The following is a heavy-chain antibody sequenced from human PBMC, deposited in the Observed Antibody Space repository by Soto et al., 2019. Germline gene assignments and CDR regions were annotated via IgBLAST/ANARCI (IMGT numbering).Heavy chain of an antibody. CDR2: INHSGST. CDR3: ARTDRGVIIDYYYFGMDV. V-gene: IGHV4-34*01. Sequence: SETLSLTCAVYGGSFSGYYWSWIRQPPGKGLEWIGEINHSGSTNYNPSLKSRVTISVDTSKNQFSLKLSSLRAEDTAVYYCARTDRGVIIDYYYFGMDVWGQGTTVTVSS. CDR1: GGSFSGYY. D-gene: IGHD3-10*01. J-gene: IGHJ6*02.